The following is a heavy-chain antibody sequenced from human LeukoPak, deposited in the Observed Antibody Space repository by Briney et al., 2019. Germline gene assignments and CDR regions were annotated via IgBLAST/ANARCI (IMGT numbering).Heavy chain of an antibody. CDR3: AKDPRSIAALGEDY. V-gene: IGHV3-23*01. Sequence: PGGSLRLSCAASGLTVSSNYMSWVRQAPGKGLEWVSAISGSGGSTYYADSVKGRFTISRDNSKNTLYLQMNSLRAEDTAVYYCAKDPRSIAALGEDYWGQGTLVTVSS. J-gene: IGHJ4*02. D-gene: IGHD6-6*01. CDR2: ISGSGGST. CDR1: GLTVSSNY.